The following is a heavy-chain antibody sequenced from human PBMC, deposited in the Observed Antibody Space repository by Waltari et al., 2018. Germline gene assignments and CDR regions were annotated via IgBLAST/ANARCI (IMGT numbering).Heavy chain of an antibody. J-gene: IGHJ2*01. CDR1: GYSISSGYY. Sequence: QVQLQESGPGLVKPSETLSLTCTVSGYSISSGYYWGWIRQPPGKGLEWIGSIYHSGSTYYNPSLKSRVTISVDTSKNQFSLKLSSVTAADTAVYYCARDVGSSIAARPEFGSAYFDLWGRGTLVTVSS. V-gene: IGHV4-38-2*02. D-gene: IGHD6-6*01. CDR3: ARDVGSSIAARPEFGSAYFDL. CDR2: IYHSGST.